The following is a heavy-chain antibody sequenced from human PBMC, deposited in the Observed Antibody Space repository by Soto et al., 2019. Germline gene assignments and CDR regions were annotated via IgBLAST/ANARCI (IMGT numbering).Heavy chain of an antibody. CDR2: TYQSGSA. CDR3: ARDYYGMDV. Sequence: SETLSLTCTVSGGSITSGGYSWTWIRQSPGKGLEWIGYTYQSGSAYYNPSLKSRVTISVDRSKNQFSLNLASVTAADTAVYYCARDYYGMDVWGQGTTVTVSS. V-gene: IGHV4-30-2*06. CDR1: GGSITSGGYS. J-gene: IGHJ6*02.